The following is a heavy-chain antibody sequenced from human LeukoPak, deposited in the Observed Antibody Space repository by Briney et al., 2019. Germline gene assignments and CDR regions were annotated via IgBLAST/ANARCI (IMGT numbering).Heavy chain of an antibody. CDR3: AKPLTGVSSDYFDX. D-gene: IGHD7-27*01. Sequence: GGSLRLSCAASGFTFSSYGMHWVRQAPGKGLEWVAVISYDGSNKYYADSVKGRFTISRDNSKNTVYLQMNSLRAEDTAVYYCAKPLTGVSSDYFDXXXQGTLVTVSS. V-gene: IGHV3-30*18. J-gene: IGHJ4*02. CDR2: ISYDGSNK. CDR1: GFTFSSYG.